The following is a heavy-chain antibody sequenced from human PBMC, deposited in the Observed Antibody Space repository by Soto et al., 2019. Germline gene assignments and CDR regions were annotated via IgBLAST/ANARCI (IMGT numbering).Heavy chain of an antibody. Sequence: QVQLQESGPGLVKPSQTLSLTCAVSGGSINSANYYCNWIRQRPGEGLEWIGYNQYTGNPFYNPSLQSRVTISVDTAKNQFSLKLSSVTAADTAVYYCATGDLTAGELFFASWGQGTLVTVSS. CDR1: GGSINSANYY. J-gene: IGHJ4*02. V-gene: IGHV4-31*11. CDR3: ATGDLTAGELFFAS. CDR2: NQYTGNP. D-gene: IGHD3-10*01.